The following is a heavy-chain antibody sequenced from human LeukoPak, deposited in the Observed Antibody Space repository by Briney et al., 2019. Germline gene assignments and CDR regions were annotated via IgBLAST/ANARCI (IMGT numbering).Heavy chain of an antibody. D-gene: IGHD3-22*01. V-gene: IGHV1-18*01. CDR2: ISAYNGNT. CDR3: ARDARPSYDTSGYYFPGDY. J-gene: IGHJ4*02. CDR1: GYTFTSYG. Sequence: GASVKVSCKASGYTFTSYGISWMRQAPGQGLEWMGWISAYNGNTNYAQKHQGRVTMTTDTSTSTAYMELRSLRSEDTAVYYCARDARPSYDTSGYYFPGDYWGQGTLVTVSS.